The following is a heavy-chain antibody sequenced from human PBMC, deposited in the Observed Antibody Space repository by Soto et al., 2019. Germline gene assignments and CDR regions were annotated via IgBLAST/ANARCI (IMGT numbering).Heavy chain of an antibody. CDR3: ACRSSSSELDY. J-gene: IGHJ4*02. V-gene: IGHV1-8*01. Sequence: ASVTVSCKASGYTFTSYDMNWLRQATGQGLEWMGWMNPISDNTGYAQKFQSRVTMTRNSSISTAYMELSRLRSEDTTVYYCACRSSSSELDYWGQGTLVTVSS. D-gene: IGHD6-13*01. CDR1: GYTFTSYD. CDR2: MNPISDNT.